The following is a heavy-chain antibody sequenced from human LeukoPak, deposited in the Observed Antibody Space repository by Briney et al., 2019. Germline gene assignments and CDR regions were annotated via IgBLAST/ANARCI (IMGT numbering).Heavy chain of an antibody. CDR2: VSTSGRYI. D-gene: IGHD3-16*01. CDR1: GFIFSDYT. J-gene: IGHJ4*02. CDR3: VSGGRRSSRPFY. Sequence: GGSLRLSCTTSGFIFSDYTMNWVRQPPGKGPEFVSSVSTSGRYIYYSDSVKGRFTISRDNAKNSLYLQMTTLRAEGPACYYWVSGGRRSSRPFYWGQGTLVTVSS. V-gene: IGHV3-21*01.